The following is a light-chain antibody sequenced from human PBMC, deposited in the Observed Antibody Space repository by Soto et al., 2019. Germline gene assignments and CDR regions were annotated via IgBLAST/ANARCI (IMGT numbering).Light chain of an antibody. CDR1: LTISNW. Sequence: DIPMTQSPSTLSASIGDRVTITCRASLTISNWLAWYQQKPGKAPELLIYDASTLESGVPSRFSGSGSGTEFTLTVSSLQPDDSATYYCQQYESYMTFGQGTKVEIK. CDR3: QQYESYMT. J-gene: IGKJ1*01. V-gene: IGKV1-5*01. CDR2: DAS.